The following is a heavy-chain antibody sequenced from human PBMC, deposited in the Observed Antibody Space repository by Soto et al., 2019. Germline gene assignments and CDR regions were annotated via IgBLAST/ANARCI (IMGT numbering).Heavy chain of an antibody. CDR2: ISGSGGST. CDR3: GKDGTEIVVVVAAVPFYYMDV. J-gene: IGHJ6*03. D-gene: IGHD2-15*01. V-gene: IGHV3-23*01. Sequence: EVQVLESGGGLVQPGGSLRLSCAGSGFTFSSYAMSWVRQAPGKGLEWVAGISGSGGSTYYADSVKGRFTIPRDNAKNTLYMQMNRLRAEETAVYYCGKDGTEIVVVVAAVPFYYMDVWGKGTTVTVSS. CDR1: GFTFSSYA.